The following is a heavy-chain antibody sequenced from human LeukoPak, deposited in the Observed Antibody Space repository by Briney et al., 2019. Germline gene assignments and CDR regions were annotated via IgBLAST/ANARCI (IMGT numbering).Heavy chain of an antibody. CDR3: ASGGRDYDFWSGYNGAFDI. J-gene: IGHJ3*02. CDR2: IIPIFGTA. D-gene: IGHD3-3*01. CDR1: GGTFSSYA. Sequence: ASVKVSCKASGGTFSSYAISWVRQAPGQGLEWMGGIIPIFGTANYAQKFQGRVTITTDESTSTAHMELSSLRSEDTAVYYCASGGRDYDFWSGYNGAFDIWGQGTMVTVSS. V-gene: IGHV1-69*05.